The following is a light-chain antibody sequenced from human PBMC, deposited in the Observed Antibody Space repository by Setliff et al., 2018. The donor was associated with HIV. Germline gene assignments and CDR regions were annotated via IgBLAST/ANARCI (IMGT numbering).Light chain of an antibody. V-gene: IGLV2-8*01. CDR3: SSYAGSKNV. Sequence: QSALTQPPSVSGSPGQSVTISCTGTSSDVGSYNRVSWYQQPPGTAPKLMIYEVNKRPSGVPDRFSGSKSGNTASLTVSGLQAEDEAEYYCSSYAGSKNVFGTGTKVTVL. J-gene: IGLJ1*01. CDR1: SSDVGSYNR. CDR2: EVN.